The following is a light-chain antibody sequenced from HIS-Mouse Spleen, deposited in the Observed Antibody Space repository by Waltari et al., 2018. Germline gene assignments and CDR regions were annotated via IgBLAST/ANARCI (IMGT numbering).Light chain of an antibody. Sequence: QSALTQPRSVSGSPGQPVTISCTGTSSAVGGYNYVSWYQQPPGKAPKLMIDDVSKRPSGVPDRFSGSKSGNTASLTISGLQAEDEADYYCCSYAGSYTYVFGTGTKVTVL. V-gene: IGLV2-11*01. CDR1: SSAVGGYNY. CDR3: CSYAGSYTYV. J-gene: IGLJ1*01. CDR2: DVS.